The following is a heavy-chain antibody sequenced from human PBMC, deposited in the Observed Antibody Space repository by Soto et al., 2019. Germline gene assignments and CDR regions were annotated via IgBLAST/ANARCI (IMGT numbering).Heavy chain of an antibody. J-gene: IGHJ5*02. V-gene: IGHV1-69*13. Sequence: SVKASCKASGGTFSSYAISWVRQAPGQGLEWMGGIIPIFGTANYAQKFQGRVTITADESTSTAYMELSSLRSEDTAVYYCARDRGSYNWFDPWGQGTLVTVSS. CDR3: ARDRGSYNWFDP. D-gene: IGHD6-13*01. CDR2: IIPIFGTA. CDR1: GGTFSSYA.